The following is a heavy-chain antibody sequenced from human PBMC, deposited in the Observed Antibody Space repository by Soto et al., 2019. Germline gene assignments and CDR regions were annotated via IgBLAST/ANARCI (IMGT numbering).Heavy chain of an antibody. D-gene: IGHD4-17*01. CDR1: GFTFANYA. CDR2: ISTSGNRT. J-gene: IGHJ4*02. Sequence: GGYLRLSCAASGFTFANYAMNWVRQAPGKGLEWVSGISTSGNRTYYADSVKGRFTISRDSSKNTLYLQMNSLRAEDTAVYYCAKETTVTTEAIYFFDYSGQGSLVPVSS. V-gene: IGHV3-23*01. CDR3: AKETTVTTEAIYFFDY.